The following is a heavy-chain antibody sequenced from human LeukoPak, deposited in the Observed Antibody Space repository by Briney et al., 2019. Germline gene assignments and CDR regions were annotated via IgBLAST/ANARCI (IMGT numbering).Heavy chain of an antibody. Sequence: GESLKISCKGSGYNFTDSWIGWVRQMPGKGLEWMGIIYPGDSDTRYSPSFQGQVTISVDKSLNTAYLQWTSLKASDSAMYYCARRLYYYESSGYFLGWFDPWGQGTLVTVSS. CDR1: GYNFTDSW. V-gene: IGHV5-51*01. CDR3: ARRLYYYESSGYFLGWFDP. CDR2: IYPGDSDT. J-gene: IGHJ5*02. D-gene: IGHD3-22*01.